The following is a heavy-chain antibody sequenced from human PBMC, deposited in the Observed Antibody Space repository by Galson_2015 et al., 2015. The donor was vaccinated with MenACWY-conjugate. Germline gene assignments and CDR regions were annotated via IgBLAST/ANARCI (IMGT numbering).Heavy chain of an antibody. D-gene: IGHD3-9*01. J-gene: IGHJ3*02. CDR1: RFSLSTRGVG. Sequence: PALVKPTQTLTLTCTFSRFSLSTRGVGVGWIRQPPGKALEWLALISWDDDKRSRPSLKSRLTITKDTSKNQGVLTMINMDPVDTATYYCARGNFDILTGYYWFDAFDIWGQGTMVTVSS. CDR2: ISWDDDK. CDR3: ARGNFDILTGYYWFDAFDI. V-gene: IGHV2-5*02.